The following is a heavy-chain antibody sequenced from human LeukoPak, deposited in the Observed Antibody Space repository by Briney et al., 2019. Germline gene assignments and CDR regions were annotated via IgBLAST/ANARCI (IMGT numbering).Heavy chain of an antibody. J-gene: IGHJ5*02. V-gene: IGHV1-18*01. CDR1: GYPFTSYY. CDR3: ARDGLSYTNPNNWFDP. D-gene: IGHD2-2*02. Sequence: GASVKVSCKASGYPFTSYYINWVRQAPGQGLEWMGWISAYNGDTNYAQNLQGRVTMTTDTSTDTAYMELRSLRSDDTAAYYCARDGLSYTNPNNWFDPWGQGTLVTVSS. CDR2: ISAYNGDT.